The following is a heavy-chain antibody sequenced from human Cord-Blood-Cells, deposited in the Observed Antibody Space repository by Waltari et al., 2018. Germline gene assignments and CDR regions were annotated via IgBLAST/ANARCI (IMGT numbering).Heavy chain of an antibody. D-gene: IGHD5-12*01. J-gene: IGHJ4*02. CDR1: GGTFSSYA. CDR3: ARVGQISLRNSGYDY. V-gene: IGHV1-69*06. Sequence: QVQLVQSGAEVKKPGSSVKVSCKASGGTFSSYAISWGRQAPGQGLEWMGGIIPIFGTDNYTQKCQGRGTSTADKSTSTAYMELSSLRSEDTAVYYCARVGQISLRNSGYDYWGQGTLVTVSS. CDR2: IIPIFGTD.